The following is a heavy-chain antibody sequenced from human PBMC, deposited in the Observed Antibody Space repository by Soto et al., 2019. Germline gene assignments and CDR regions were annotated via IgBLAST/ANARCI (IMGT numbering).Heavy chain of an antibody. D-gene: IGHD3-9*01. CDR2: ISGSGGST. Sequence: HPGGSLRLSCAASGFTFSSYAMSWVRQAPGKGLEWVSAISGSGGSTYYADSVKGRFTISRDNSKNTLYLQMNSLRAEDTAVYYCAKRYFDWLLRTYYYYGRDVWGQGTTVTVSS. V-gene: IGHV3-23*01. CDR1: GFTFSSYA. CDR3: AKRYFDWLLRTYYYYGRDV. J-gene: IGHJ6*02.